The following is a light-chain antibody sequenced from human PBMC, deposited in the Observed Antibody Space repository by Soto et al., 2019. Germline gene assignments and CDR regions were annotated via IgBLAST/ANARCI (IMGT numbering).Light chain of an antibody. CDR1: QSIYNY. V-gene: IGKV1-39*01. CDR2: AAS. J-gene: IGKJ1*01. CDR3: QQSYSTPRT. Sequence: DIVMTPSPDSLTVSLGERAPINCKSSQSIYNYLNWYQQKPGKAPQLLIFAASSLQSGVPSRFSGSESGTDFTLTISSLQPEDFATYYCQQSYSTPRTFGQGTKVDI.